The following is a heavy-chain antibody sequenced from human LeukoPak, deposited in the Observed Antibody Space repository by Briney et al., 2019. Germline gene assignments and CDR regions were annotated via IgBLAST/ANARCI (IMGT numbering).Heavy chain of an antibody. CDR3: ARTRYYYNSRSYGAPYYFDY. D-gene: IGHD3-10*01. CDR1: GVSISSYY. Sequence: PSETRSLTCTVSGVSISSYYWGWIRQPPGKGLEWIGSIYYSGSTYYNPSLKSRVTISVDTSKNQFSLKLSSVTAADTAVYYCARTRYYYNSRSYGAPYYFDYWGQGTLVTVSS. V-gene: IGHV4-39*01. CDR2: IYYSGST. J-gene: IGHJ4*02.